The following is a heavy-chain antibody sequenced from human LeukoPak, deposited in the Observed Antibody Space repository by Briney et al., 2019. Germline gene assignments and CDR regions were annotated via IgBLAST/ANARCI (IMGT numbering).Heavy chain of an antibody. CDR1: GYSISTGYH. CDR2: TYHSGNT. J-gene: IGHJ4*02. V-gene: IGHV4-38-2*01. D-gene: IGHD2-15*01. Sequence: PSETLSLTCAVSGYSISTGYHWGWIRQSPGTGLEWIGSTYHSGNTYYNPSLKSRVTISMDTSMNQFSLQVTSVTAADTAAYYCVRTRYCSGATCYSPELFDSWGQGTLVTVSS. CDR3: VRTRYCSGATCYSPELFDS.